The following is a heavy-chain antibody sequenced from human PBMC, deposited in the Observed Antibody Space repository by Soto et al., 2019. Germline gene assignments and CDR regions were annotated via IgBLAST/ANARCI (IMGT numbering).Heavy chain of an antibody. J-gene: IGHJ3*02. Sequence: EVQLVESGGGLVQPGGSLRLSCAASGFPFSSYWMHWVRQAPGKGLVGVSRINTDGITTSYADSVKGRFTISRDNAKNTLYLHMNRRRAEDTAVYYWARPQTADYHALDIWGQGTMVTVSS. CDR1: GFPFSSYW. CDR3: ARPQTADYHALDI. V-gene: IGHV3-74*01. D-gene: IGHD5-12*01. CDR2: INTDGITT.